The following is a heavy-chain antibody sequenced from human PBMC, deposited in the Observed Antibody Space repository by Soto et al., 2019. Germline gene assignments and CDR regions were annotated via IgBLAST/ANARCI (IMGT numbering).Heavy chain of an antibody. CDR1: GYSFTTHW. D-gene: IGHD1-1*01. CDR3: ARRLSGPKEEYNAYYFYGLDV. CDR2: IDPSNSYI. J-gene: IGHJ6*02. V-gene: IGHV5-10-1*01. Sequence: PGESLKISCQGSGYSFTTHWITWVRQTPGKGLEWMGRIDPSNSYINYSPSFQGHVTISVDRSISTAYLQWSRLEASDHAIYYCARRLSGPKEEYNAYYFYGLDVWGQGTKVTVSS.